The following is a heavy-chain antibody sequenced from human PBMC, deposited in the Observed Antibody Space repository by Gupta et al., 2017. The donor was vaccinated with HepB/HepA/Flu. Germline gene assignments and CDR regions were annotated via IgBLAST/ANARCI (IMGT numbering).Heavy chain of an antibody. V-gene: IGHV3-30*18. J-gene: IGHJ6*02. Sequence: QVQLVESGGGLVQPGRSLSLSCAASGFTFSSYGMNWVRQDPGKGLEWVAVISDYGSNKYYADSVKGRFTISRDNSKNTLYLQMNSLRAEDTAVYYCAKADVLLLMDVWGQGTTVTVSS. D-gene: IGHD3-10*01. CDR2: ISDYGSNK. CDR1: GFTFSSYG. CDR3: AKADVLLLMDV.